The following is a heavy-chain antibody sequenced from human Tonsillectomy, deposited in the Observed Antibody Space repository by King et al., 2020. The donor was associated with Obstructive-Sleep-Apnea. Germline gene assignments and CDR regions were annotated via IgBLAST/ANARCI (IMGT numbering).Heavy chain of an antibody. Sequence: MQLVQSGGGVVQPGRSLRLSCAASGFTFSSYGMHWVRQAPGKGLEWVAVISYDGINKYYADSVKGRFTISRDNSRNTLYLRMNSLRAEDTAVYYCAKDSLVYYGSGSYYDYWGQGTLVTVSS. CDR1: GFTFSSYG. V-gene: IGHV3-30*18. J-gene: IGHJ4*02. D-gene: IGHD3-10*01. CDR3: AKDSLVYYGSGSYYDY. CDR2: ISYDGINK.